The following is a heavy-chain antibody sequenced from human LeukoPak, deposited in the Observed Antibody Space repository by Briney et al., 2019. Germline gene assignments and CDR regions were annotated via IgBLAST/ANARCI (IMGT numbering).Heavy chain of an antibody. CDR3: AKAHKQWLVLCYFDY. CDR2: ISSSGSTI. V-gene: IGHV3-11*01. J-gene: IGHJ4*02. D-gene: IGHD6-19*01. Sequence: PGGSLRLSCAASGFTFSDYYMSWIRQAPGKGLEWVSYISSSGSTIYYADSVKGRFTISRDNSKNTLYLQMNSLRAEDTAVYYCAKAHKQWLVLCYFDYWGQGTLVTVSS. CDR1: GFTFSDYY.